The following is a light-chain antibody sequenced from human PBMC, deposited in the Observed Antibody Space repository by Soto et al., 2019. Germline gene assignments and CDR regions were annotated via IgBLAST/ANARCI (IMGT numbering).Light chain of an antibody. V-gene: IGLV2-23*01. CDR3: CSYADSSRIYV. Sequence: QSVLTQPASVSGSPGQSITISCTGTSSDVGNYNLVSWYQQHPGKAPKLMIYEGSKRPSGISNRFSGSKSGNTASLTISGLQAEDEAEYYCCSYADSSRIYVFGSGTKLTVL. J-gene: IGLJ1*01. CDR2: EGS. CDR1: SSDVGNYNL.